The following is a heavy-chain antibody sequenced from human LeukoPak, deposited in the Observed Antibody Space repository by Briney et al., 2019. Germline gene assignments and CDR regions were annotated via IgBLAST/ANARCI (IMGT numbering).Heavy chain of an antibody. CDR2: ISPHSSIT. CDR3: AREIYRFDY. CDR1: GYTFNAYF. D-gene: IGHD2-2*02. Sequence: RASVKVSCKASGYTFNAYFLHWVRQAPGQGLEWMGWISPHSSITNYAQNFQGRVTMTGDTSISTVYLELSGLRSDDTAVYYCAREIYRFDYWGQGTLVIVSS. V-gene: IGHV1-2*02. J-gene: IGHJ4*02.